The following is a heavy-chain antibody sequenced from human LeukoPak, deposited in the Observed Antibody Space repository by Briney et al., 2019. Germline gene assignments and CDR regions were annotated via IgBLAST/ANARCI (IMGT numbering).Heavy chain of an antibody. CDR2: ITSSGGST. CDR3: VEGALVRGNHHWHFDL. Sequence: GGSLRLSCSASGFTFSTYAMYWVRQAPGKGLEYVSAITSSGGSTYYADSVKGRFTVSRDNSKNALYLQMSSLRAEDTAVYYCVEGALVRGNHHWHFDLWGRGTLVTVSS. CDR1: GFTFSTYA. D-gene: IGHD3-10*01. V-gene: IGHV3-64D*09. J-gene: IGHJ2*01.